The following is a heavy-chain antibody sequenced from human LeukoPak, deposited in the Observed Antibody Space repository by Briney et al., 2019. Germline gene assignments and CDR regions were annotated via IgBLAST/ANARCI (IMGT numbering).Heavy chain of an antibody. J-gene: IGHJ5*02. CDR3: ARGRVRISWFDP. CDR2: IYHSGST. D-gene: IGHD3-3*02. Sequence: SETLSLTSAVSGGSISSSNWWSWVRQPPGKGLEWIGEIYHSGSTNYNPSLKSRVTISVDTSKNQFSLKLSSVTAADTAVYYCARGRVRISWFDPWGQGTLVTVSS. V-gene: IGHV4-4*02. CDR1: GGSISSSNW.